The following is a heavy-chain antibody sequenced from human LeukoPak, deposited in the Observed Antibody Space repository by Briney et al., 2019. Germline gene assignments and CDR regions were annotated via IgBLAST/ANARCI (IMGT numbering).Heavy chain of an antibody. D-gene: IGHD3-10*01. Sequence: GGSLRLSCAASGFSFSSYEMNWVRQAPGKGLEWVSYISSSSATIYYADSVKGRFTISRDNAKNSLYLQMNSLRDEDTAVYYCARVLRGSGSYVPYYFDSWGQGTLVTVSS. CDR3: ARVLRGSGSYVPYYFDS. CDR1: GFSFSSYE. J-gene: IGHJ4*02. V-gene: IGHV3-48*02. CDR2: ISSSSATI.